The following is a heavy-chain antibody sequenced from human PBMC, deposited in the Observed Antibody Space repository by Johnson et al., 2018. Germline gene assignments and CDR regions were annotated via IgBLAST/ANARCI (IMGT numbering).Heavy chain of an antibody. Sequence: VQLVQSGGGLVKPGGSLRLSCAASGFTFSNAWMNWVRQAPGKGLEWVGRIKSKTDGGTTDYAAPVKGRFTISRDDSKNTLYLQMNSLRAEDTVLYYCAKINPLVFGELFNAFDIWGQGTVVTVSS. V-gene: IGHV3-15*07. CDR1: GFTFSNAW. CDR2: IKSKTDGGTT. J-gene: IGHJ3*02. D-gene: IGHD3-10*02. CDR3: AKINPLVFGELFNAFDI.